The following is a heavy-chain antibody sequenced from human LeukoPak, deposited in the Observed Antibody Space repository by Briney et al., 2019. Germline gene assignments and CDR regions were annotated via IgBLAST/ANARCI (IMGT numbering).Heavy chain of an antibody. V-gene: IGHV1-18*01. CDR1: GYTFTSYG. CDR3: ARDTIFGVLPPDY. J-gene: IGHJ4*02. Sequence: EASMKVFCKASGYTFTSYGISWVRQAPGQALEWMGWISAYNGNTNYAQKLQGRVTMTTDTSTSTAYMELRSLRSDDTAVYYCARDTIFGVLPPDYWGQGTLVTVSS. CDR2: ISAYNGNT. D-gene: IGHD3-3*01.